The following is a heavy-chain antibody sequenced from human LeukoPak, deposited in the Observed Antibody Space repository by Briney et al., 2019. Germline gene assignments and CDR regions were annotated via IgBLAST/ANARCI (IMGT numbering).Heavy chain of an antibody. J-gene: IGHJ6*02. V-gene: IGHV3-66*02. CDR2: IYTGGST. CDR3: ARGFGKAAANVFGGYAMDV. Sequence: GGSLRLSCAASGFTVDSKYMSWVRQPPGKGLEWVSLIYTGGSTYYSDSVRGRFTISRDNSKNSLYLQMNSPSPEDTAVYYCARGFGKAAANVFGGYAMDVWGQGITVTVSS. CDR1: GFTVDSKY. D-gene: IGHD6-13*01.